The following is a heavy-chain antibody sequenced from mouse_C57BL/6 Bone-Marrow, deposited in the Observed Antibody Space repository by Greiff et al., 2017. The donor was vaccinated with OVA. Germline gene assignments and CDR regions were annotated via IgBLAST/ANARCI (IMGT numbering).Heavy chain of an antibody. CDR2: ISDGGSYT. D-gene: IGHD6-1*01. CDR3: ASLFFYYAMDY. Sequence: EVQVVESGGGLVKPGGSLKLSCAASGFTFSSYAMSWVRQTPEKRLEWVATISDGGSYTYYPDNVKGRFTISRDNAKNNLYLQMRHLKSEDTAMYYCASLFFYYAMDYWGQGTSVTVSS. J-gene: IGHJ4*01. V-gene: IGHV5-4*01. CDR1: GFTFSSYA.